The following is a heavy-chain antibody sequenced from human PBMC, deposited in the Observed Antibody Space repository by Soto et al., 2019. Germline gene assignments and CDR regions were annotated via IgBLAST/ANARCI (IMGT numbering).Heavy chain of an antibody. CDR3: ARGGVRGVRVQDFDY. V-gene: IGHV4-59*01. CDR2: IYYSGST. Sequence: QVQLQESGPGLVKPSETLSLTCTVSGGSISSYYWSWLRQPPGKGLEWIGYIYYSGSTNYNPSLKSRVTISVDTSKNQFSLKLSSVTAADTAVYYCARGGVRGVRVQDFDYWGQGTLVTVSS. J-gene: IGHJ4*02. CDR1: GGSISSYY. D-gene: IGHD3-10*01.